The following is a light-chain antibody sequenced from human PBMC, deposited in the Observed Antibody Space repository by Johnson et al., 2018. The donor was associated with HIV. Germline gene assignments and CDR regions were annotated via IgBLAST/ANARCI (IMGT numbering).Light chain of an antibody. V-gene: IGLV1-51*01. CDR2: DNN. CDR1: SSNIGNNY. Sequence: QSVLTQPPSVSAAPGQKVTISCSGSSSNIGNNYVSWYQQLPGTAPKLLIYDNNKRPSGIPDRFSGSTSGTSATLDITGLQTGDEADYYCGTWDSSLGAWVFGTGTKVTVL. CDR3: GTWDSSLGAWV. J-gene: IGLJ1*01.